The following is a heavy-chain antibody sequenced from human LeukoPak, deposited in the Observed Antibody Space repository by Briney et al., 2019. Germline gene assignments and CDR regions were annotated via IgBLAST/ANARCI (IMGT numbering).Heavy chain of an antibody. Sequence: SETLSLTCTVSGGSISSYYWSWIRQPAGKGLEWIGRIYTSGSTNYNPSLKSRVTMSVDTSKNQFSLKLSSVTAADTAVYYCARSIRERITMVRGVADTYYYYYYMDVWGKGTTVTVSS. V-gene: IGHV4-4*07. CDR1: GGSISSYY. D-gene: IGHD3-10*01. J-gene: IGHJ6*03. CDR2: IYTSGST. CDR3: ARSIRERITMVRGVADTYYYYYYMDV.